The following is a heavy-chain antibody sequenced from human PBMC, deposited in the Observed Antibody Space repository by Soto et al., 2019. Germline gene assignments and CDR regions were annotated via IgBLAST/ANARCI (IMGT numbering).Heavy chain of an antibody. V-gene: IGHV4-4*07. CDR2: IYSGGST. CDR3: ATGQGGFGEFSLDY. D-gene: IGHD3-10*01. J-gene: IGHJ4*02. Sequence: SETLSLTCTVSGGSITTYYWSWIRQPAGKGLEWIGRIYSGGSTNYNPSLRSRVTVSVDMSKNQFSLKLSSVTAADTAVYYCATGQGGFGEFSLDYWGQGTLVTVSS. CDR1: GGSITTYY.